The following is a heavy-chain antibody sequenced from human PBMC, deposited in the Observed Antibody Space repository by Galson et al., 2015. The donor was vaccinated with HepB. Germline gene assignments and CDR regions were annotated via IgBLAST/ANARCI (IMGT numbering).Heavy chain of an antibody. CDR2: INDDGRNT. CDR3: TKGDGGYYEIDY. CDR1: GFNFANYV. V-gene: IGHV3-23*01. D-gene: IGHD1-26*01. J-gene: IGHJ4*02. Sequence: SLRLSCAASGFNFANYVMNWVRQAPGKGLEWVSTINDDGRNTHYADNVRGRFTISKDTSENTLYLHTNSLRADDTAVYYCTKGDGGYYEIDYWGQGALVSVSS.